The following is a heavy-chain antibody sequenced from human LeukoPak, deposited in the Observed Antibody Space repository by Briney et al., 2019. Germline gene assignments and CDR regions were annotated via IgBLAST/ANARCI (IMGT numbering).Heavy chain of an antibody. D-gene: IGHD1-26*01. V-gene: IGHV1-18*01. Sequence: APVKVSCKASGYTFTSYGINWVRPAPGQGLEWMGWISAYNGNTNYAQKLQGRVTMTTDTSTSTAYMELRRLRSDDTAVYYCARVVGATTEGYYFDYWGQGTLVTVSS. CDR3: ARVVGATTEGYYFDY. CDR1: GYTFTSYG. J-gene: IGHJ4*02. CDR2: ISAYNGNT.